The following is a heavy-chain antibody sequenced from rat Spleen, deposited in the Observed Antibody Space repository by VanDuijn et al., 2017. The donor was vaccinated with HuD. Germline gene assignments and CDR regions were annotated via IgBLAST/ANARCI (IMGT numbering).Heavy chain of an antibody. CDR1: GFNFNDHW. V-gene: IGHV4-2*01. Sequence: EVKLVESGGGLVQPGRSLKLSCAASGFNFNDHWMGWVRQAPGKGLEWIGEINKDSSTINYTPSLKAKFTISRDNGQNTLYLQMGKLGSEDTAISYYASGLSDYCDYWGQGVMVTGAS. J-gene: IGHJ2*01. CDR2: INKDSSTI. CDR3: ASGLSDYCDY.